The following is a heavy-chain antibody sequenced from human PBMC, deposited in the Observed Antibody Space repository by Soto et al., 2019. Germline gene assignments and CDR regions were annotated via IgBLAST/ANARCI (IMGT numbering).Heavy chain of an antibody. CDR3: ARGGLLPDY. D-gene: IGHD6-19*01. CDR1: GGSTSSGGYS. J-gene: IGHJ4*02. Sequence: QLQLQESGSGLVKPSQTLSLTCAVSGGSTSSGGYSWSWLRQPPGKGLEWIGYISHSGSTYYNPPLKIRVTISVDTSKNQFSLRLSSVTAADTAVYYCARGGLLPDYWGQGTLVTVSS. V-gene: IGHV4-30-2*01. CDR2: ISHSGST.